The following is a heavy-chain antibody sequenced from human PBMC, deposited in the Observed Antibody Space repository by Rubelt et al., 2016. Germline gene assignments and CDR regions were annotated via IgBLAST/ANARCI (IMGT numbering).Heavy chain of an antibody. CDR3: ARGQLRITIFGVVVNWFDP. CDR1: GGSISSGGYY. V-gene: IGHV4-31*03. Sequence: QVQLQESGPGLVKPSQTLSLTCTVSGGSISSGGYYWSWIRQHPGKGLEWIGYIYYSGSTYYNPSLKSRVTIPVDTFKNQFSRKLGSVTAADTAVYYCARGQLRITIFGVVVNWFDPWGQGTLVTVSS. CDR2: IYYSGST. J-gene: IGHJ5*02. D-gene: IGHD3-3*01.